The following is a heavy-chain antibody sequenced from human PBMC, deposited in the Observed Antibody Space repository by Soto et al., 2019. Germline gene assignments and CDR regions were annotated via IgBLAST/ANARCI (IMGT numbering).Heavy chain of an antibody. J-gene: IGHJ6*02. CDR1: GFTFSLYS. V-gene: IGHV3-48*02. CDR3: ARAVTWGLDV. D-gene: IGHD3-10*01. CDR2: ISRSSTGI. Sequence: EVQLVEAGGGLVQAGGSLRLSCAASGFTFSLYSMSWVRQAPGKGLEWVSYISRSSTGIHYADSVKGRFTISRDDATNSMHLQMNSLRDGDTAVYYCARAVTWGLDVWGQGTTVSISS.